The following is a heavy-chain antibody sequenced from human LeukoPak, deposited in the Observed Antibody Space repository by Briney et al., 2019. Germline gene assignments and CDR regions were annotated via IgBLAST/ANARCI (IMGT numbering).Heavy chain of an antibody. Sequence: SETLSLTCAVYGGSFSGYYWSWIRQPPGKGLEWVGEINHSGDTNYNSSLKSRVAISVDTSKNQFSLKLSSVTAADTAVYYCAVTISRLGYCSGGSCYDYDYWGQGTLVTVSS. CDR1: GGSFSGYY. CDR2: INHSGDT. V-gene: IGHV4-34*01. J-gene: IGHJ4*02. D-gene: IGHD2-15*01. CDR3: AVTISRLGYCSGGSCYDYDY.